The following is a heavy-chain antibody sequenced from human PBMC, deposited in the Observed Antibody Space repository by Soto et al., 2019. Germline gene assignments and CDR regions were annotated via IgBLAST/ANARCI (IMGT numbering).Heavy chain of an antibody. CDR3: ARESSGYGLLDY. D-gene: IGHD3-22*01. CDR2: ISAFNGNI. CDR1: GYTFTNYV. J-gene: IGHJ4*02. V-gene: IGHV1-18*01. Sequence: QVQLVQSGAEVKKPGASVKVSCKASGYTFTNYVISWVRQAPGQGLEWMGWISAFNGNIKYTQKFQGRLTMTTDTSTSTVYMELRSLRSDDTAIYYCARESSGYGLLDYWGQGTLVTVSS.